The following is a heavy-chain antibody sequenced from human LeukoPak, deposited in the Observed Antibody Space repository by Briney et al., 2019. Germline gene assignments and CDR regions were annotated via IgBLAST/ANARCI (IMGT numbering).Heavy chain of an antibody. J-gene: IGHJ4*02. V-gene: IGHV3-23*01. CDR1: GFTFSSYA. Sequence: GGSLRLSCAASGFTFSSYAMSWVRQAPGKGLEWVSAISGSGGSTYYADSVKGRFTISRDNSKNTLYLQMNSLRAEDTAVYYCAKLYSSGWYDGWGSDYWGQGTLVTVSS. CDR3: AKLYSSGWYDGWGSDY. D-gene: IGHD6-19*01. CDR2: ISGSGGST.